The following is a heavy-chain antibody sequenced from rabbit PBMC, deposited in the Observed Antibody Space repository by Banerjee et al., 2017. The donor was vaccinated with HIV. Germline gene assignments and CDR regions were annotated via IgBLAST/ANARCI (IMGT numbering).Heavy chain of an antibody. D-gene: IGHD2-1*01. CDR2: IDAGRSGNT. Sequence: QEQLVESGGGLVQPEGSLTLTCTASGFDLSTYYSICWVRQAPGKGLEWIACIDAGRSGNTYYASWAKGRFTISRSTSLNTVDLKMTSLTAADTATYFCARYGYDGYDDYGYFSSWGPGTLVTVS. J-gene: IGHJ4*01. V-gene: IGHV1S43*01. CDR3: ARYGYDGYDDYGYFSS. CDR1: GFDLSTYYS.